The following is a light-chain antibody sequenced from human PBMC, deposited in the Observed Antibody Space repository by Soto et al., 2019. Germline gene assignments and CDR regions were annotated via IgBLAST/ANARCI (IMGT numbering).Light chain of an antibody. Sequence: EIVLTHSPGTLSLSPGERGTLSCRASQSVSSNYLAWYQQKPGQAPRLLIYGASSRATGIPDRFSGSGSGTDFTLTISRLEPEDFAVYYCQQYGSSPPITFGQGTRLEIK. CDR1: QSVSSNY. CDR2: GAS. CDR3: QQYGSSPPIT. V-gene: IGKV3-20*01. J-gene: IGKJ5*01.